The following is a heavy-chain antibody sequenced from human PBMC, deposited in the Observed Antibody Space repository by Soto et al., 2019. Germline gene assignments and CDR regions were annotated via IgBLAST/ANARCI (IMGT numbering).Heavy chain of an antibody. CDR1: GGTFSSYT. J-gene: IGHJ6*02. CDR2: IIPILGIA. Sequence: QVQLVQSGAEVKKPGSSVKVSCKASGGTFSSYTISWVRQAPGQGLEWMGRIIPILGIANYAQKFQGRVTITADKSTSTAYMELSSLGSEDTAVYSCARPWLLTPPHGRDVWGQGTTVTVSS. V-gene: IGHV1-69*02. D-gene: IGHD3-9*01. CDR3: ARPWLLTPPHGRDV.